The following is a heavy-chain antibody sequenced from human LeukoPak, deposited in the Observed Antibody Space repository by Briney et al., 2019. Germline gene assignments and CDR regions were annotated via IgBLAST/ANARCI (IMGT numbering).Heavy chain of an antibody. CDR3: ARVPEEYQLDY. V-gene: IGHV1-69*04. CDR1: GGTYSSYA. Sequence: SVKVSCKASGGTYSSYAISWVRQAPGQGLEWMGRIIPIFGIANYAQKFQGRVTITADKSTSTAYMELSSLRSEDTAVYYCARVPEEYQLDYWGQGTLVTVSS. J-gene: IGHJ4*02. CDR2: IIPIFGIA. D-gene: IGHD2-2*01.